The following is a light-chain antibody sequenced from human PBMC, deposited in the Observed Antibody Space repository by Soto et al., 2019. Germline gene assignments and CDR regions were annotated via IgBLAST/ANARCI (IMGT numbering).Light chain of an antibody. CDR3: QQSLTMPIT. J-gene: IGKJ5*01. V-gene: IGKV1-39*01. Sequence: DIQMTQSPASLSVSVGDRVTITCRASQSINNYLNWYLQRPGQAPKLLIRSASTLQRGVPSRFSGSGSRTEFTLTIADLQPDGFGTYYCQQSLTMPITFGHGTRLDMK. CDR2: SAS. CDR1: QSINNY.